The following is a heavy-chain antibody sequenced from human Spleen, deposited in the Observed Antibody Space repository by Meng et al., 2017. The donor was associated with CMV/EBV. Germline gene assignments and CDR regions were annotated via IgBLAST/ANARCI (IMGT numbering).Heavy chain of an antibody. CDR2: IVPILGII. CDR1: GTIRGYA. D-gene: IGHD2-2*02. Sequence: GTIRGYAIRWVRQAPGTGLEWMGRIVPILGIINYAQKFQGTVTITADRSTGTAYMELSSLRSEDTAVYYCARSLYPYAPEKTRFDPWGQGTLVTVSS. V-gene: IGHV1-69*04. J-gene: IGHJ5*02. CDR3: ARSLYPYAPEKTRFDP.